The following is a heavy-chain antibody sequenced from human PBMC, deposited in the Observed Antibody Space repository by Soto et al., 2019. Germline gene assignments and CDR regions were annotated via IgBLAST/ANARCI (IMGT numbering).Heavy chain of an antibody. J-gene: IGHJ5*02. CDR3: ATGTPSIAARRSWFDP. Sequence: ASVKVSCKVSGYTLTELSMHWVRQAPGKGLEWMGGFDPEDGETIYAQKFQGRVTMTEDTSTDTAYMELSSLRSEDTAVYYCATGTPSIAARRSWFDPWGQGTLVTVSS. CDR2: FDPEDGET. CDR1: GYTLTELS. D-gene: IGHD6-6*01. V-gene: IGHV1-24*01.